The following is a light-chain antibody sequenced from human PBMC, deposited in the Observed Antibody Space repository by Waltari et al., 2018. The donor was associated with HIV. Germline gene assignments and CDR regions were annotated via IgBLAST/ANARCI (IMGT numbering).Light chain of an antibody. CDR1: SSDIGGYTY. J-gene: IGLJ1*01. Sequence: QSALTQPASVSGSPGQSITIPCTGTSSDIGGYTYVSWYQQHPDKPPQLLIYAVTKRPSGVSKRFSGSKSDNTASLTISGLQAEDEADYYCSSYTSNSTFVFGTGTKVTVL. CDR2: AVT. CDR3: SSYTSNSTFV. V-gene: IGLV2-14*03.